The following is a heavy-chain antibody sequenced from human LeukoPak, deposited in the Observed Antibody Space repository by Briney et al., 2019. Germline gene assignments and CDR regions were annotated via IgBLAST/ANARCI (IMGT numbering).Heavy chain of an antibody. J-gene: IGHJ4*02. CDR2: ISYDGSNK. D-gene: IGHD1-1*01. CDR1: GFTFSSYA. CDR3: ASISGAGTTTD. Sequence: PGRSLRLSCAASGFTFSSYAMHWVRQAPGKGLEWVAVISYDGSNKHYADSVKGRFTISRDNSKNTLYLQMNSLRAEDTAVYYCASISGAGTTTDWGQGTLVTVSS. V-gene: IGHV3-30-3*01.